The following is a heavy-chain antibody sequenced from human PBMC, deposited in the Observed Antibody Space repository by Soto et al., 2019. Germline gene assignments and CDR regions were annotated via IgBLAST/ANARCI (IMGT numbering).Heavy chain of an antibody. D-gene: IGHD4-17*01. CDR1: GGSFSGYY. CDR2: INHSGST. J-gene: IGHJ6*02. Sequence: SETLSLTCAVYGGSFSGYYWSWIRQPPGKGLEWIGEINHSGSTNYNPSLKSRVTISVDTSKNQFSLKLSSVTAADTAVYYCARMTTVTHSDYYYYYSMDVWGQGTTLTVSS. CDR3: ARMTTVTHSDYYYYYSMDV. V-gene: IGHV4-34*01.